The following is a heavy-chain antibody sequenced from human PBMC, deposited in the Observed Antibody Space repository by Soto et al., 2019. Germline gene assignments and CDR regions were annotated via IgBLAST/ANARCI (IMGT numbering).Heavy chain of an antibody. CDR2: IYHSGST. Sequence: PSETLSLTCAVSGGSISSGGYSWSWIRQPPGKGLEWIGYIYHSGSTYYNPSLRSRVTISVDRSKNQFSLKLSSVTAADTAVYYCARITQGILTGYSPDYWGQGTLVTVSS. J-gene: IGHJ4*02. D-gene: IGHD3-9*01. V-gene: IGHV4-30-2*01. CDR1: GGSISSGGYS. CDR3: ARITQGILTGYSPDY.